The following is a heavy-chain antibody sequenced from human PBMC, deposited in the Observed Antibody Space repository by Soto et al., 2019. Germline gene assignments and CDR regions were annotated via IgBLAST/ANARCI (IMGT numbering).Heavy chain of an antibody. CDR2: ISAYNGNT. D-gene: IGHD1-7*01. CDR1: GYTYTSYH. CDR3: ARQGYNSNYYVSFDI. J-gene: IGHJ3*02. V-gene: IGHV1-18*01. Sequence: ASVKVCCKTSGYTYTSYHISWVRQAQGQGLEWMGWISAYNGNTNYAQKLQGRVTMTTDTSTSTAYMELRSLTSDDTAVYYCARQGYNSNYYVSFDIWGQGTMVTVSS.